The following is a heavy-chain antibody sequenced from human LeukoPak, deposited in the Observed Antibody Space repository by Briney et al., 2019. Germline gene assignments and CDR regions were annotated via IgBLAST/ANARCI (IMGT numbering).Heavy chain of an antibody. D-gene: IGHD6-19*01. CDR2: ISSSSSYI. J-gene: IGHJ4*02. V-gene: IGHV3-21*01. Sequence: PGGSLRLSCAASGFTFSSYSMNWVRQAPGEGLEWVSSISSSSSYIYYADSVKGRFTISRDNAKNSLYQQMNSLRAEDTAVYYCARDGSGSPHFDHWGQGTLVTVSS. CDR3: ARDGSGSPHFDH. CDR1: GFTFSSYS.